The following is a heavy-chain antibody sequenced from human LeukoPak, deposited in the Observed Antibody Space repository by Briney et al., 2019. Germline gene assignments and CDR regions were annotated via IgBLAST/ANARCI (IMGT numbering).Heavy chain of an antibody. J-gene: IGHJ6*03. D-gene: IGHD4-17*01. CDR1: GFTFSDYY. CDR2: ISSSGSNI. V-gene: IGHV3-11*04. Sequence: GGSLRLSCAASGFTFSDYYMSWIRQAPGKGLEWVSYISSSGSNIYYADSVRGRFTISRDNAKNSLYLQMNSLRAEDTAVYYCARAGSTVTTNSLYYYYYMDVWGKGTTVTVSS. CDR3: ARAGSTVTTNSLYYYYYMDV.